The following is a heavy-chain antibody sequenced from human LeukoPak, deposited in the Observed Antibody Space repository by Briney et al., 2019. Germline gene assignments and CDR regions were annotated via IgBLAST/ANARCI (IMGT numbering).Heavy chain of an antibody. V-gene: IGHV4-34*01. D-gene: IGHD3/OR15-3a*01. CDR3: AIDYMTGTGNAGGY. CDR1: GGSFSAYY. Sequence: SETLSLTCAVYGGSFSAYYGSWIRQSPGKGLEWIGEINHSGTTVYNPSLKSRVTLSVDTSKKQFSLKLNSVTAADTAVYYCAIDYMTGTGNAGGYWGQGTLVTVSS. CDR2: INHSGTT. J-gene: IGHJ4*02.